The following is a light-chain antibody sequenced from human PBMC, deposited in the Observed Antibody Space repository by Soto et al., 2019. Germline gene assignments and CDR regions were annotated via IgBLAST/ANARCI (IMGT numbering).Light chain of an antibody. J-gene: IGKJ5*01. CDR1: QDISNY. V-gene: IGKV1-27*01. CDR3: QKYNRAPIT. CDR2: AAS. Sequence: DIQITQSPSSLSASLGDRVTITCRASQDISNYLAWYQQKPGKVPKLLIYAASTLQSGVPSRFSGSGSGTDFTLTISSLQPEDVATYYCQKYNRAPITFGQGTRLEIK.